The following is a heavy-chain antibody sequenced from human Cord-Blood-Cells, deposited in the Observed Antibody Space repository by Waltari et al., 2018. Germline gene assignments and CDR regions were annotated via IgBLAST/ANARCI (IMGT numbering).Heavy chain of an antibody. CDR1: GFTFSSYA. V-gene: IGHV3-23*01. J-gene: IGHJ4*02. CDR2: ISGSGGRT. Sequence: EVQLLESGGGLVQPGGSLRLSCAASGFTFSSYAMSWVRQAPGKGLEWVSAISGSGGRTYYADSVKGRFTISRDNSKNTLYLQMNSLRAEDTAVYYCASIPSSSSNFDCWGQGTLVTVSS. CDR3: ASIPSSSSNFDC. D-gene: IGHD6-6*01.